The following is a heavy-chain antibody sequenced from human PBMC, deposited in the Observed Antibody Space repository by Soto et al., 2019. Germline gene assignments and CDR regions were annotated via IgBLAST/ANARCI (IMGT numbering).Heavy chain of an antibody. CDR2: ISSSSSYT. Sequence: QLQLVESGGGLVKPGGTLRLSCTASGFTFSDYYMSWIRQAPGKGLEWVSYISSSSSYTNYADSVNGRFTISRDNANNSFYLQTSSLRAEDTAVYYCATMIVGSRGYWGQGTLVAVSS. CDR1: GFTFSDYY. V-gene: IGHV3-11*05. CDR3: ATMIVGSRGY. D-gene: IGHD3-22*01. J-gene: IGHJ4*02.